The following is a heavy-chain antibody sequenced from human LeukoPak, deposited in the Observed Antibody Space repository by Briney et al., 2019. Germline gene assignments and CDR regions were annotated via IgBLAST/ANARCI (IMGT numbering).Heavy chain of an antibody. CDR3: AKIPGVYCSSTSCVDY. CDR1: GFTFSSYG. CDR2: IRYDGSNK. J-gene: IGHJ4*02. V-gene: IGHV3-30*02. D-gene: IGHD2-2*01. Sequence: GGSLRLSCAASGFTFSSYGMHWVRQAPGKGLEWVAFIRYDGSNKYYADSVKGRFTISRDNSKNTLYLQMNSLRAEDTAVYYCAKIPGVYCSSTSCVDYWGQGTLVTVSS.